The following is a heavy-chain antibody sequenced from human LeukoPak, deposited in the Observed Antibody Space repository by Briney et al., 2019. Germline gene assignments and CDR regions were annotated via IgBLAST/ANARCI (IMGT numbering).Heavy chain of an antibody. CDR3: ARESTNSDIVVVVAATGDAFDI. V-gene: IGHV3-30*04. Sequence: GGSLRLSCAASGFTFSSYAMHWVRQAPGKGLEWVAVISYDGSNKYYADSVKGRFTISRDNSKNTLYLQMNSLRAEDTAVYYCARESTNSDIVVVVAATGDAFDIWGQGTMVTVSS. CDR1: GFTFSSYA. J-gene: IGHJ3*02. D-gene: IGHD2-15*01. CDR2: ISYDGSNK.